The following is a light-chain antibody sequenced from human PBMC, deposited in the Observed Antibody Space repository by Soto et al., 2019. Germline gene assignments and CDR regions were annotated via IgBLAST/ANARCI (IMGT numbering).Light chain of an antibody. V-gene: IGKV1-8*01. CDR1: QGISSY. CDR3: QHYYSYPWT. CDR2: AAS. J-gene: IGKJ1*01. Sequence: AIRMTQSPSSLSASTGDRVTITCRASQGISSYLAWYQQKPGTAPKLLISAASTLQSGVPSRFSGSGSGKDFTLTNCCMQSEDFATYYCQHYYSYPWTFGQGTKVEIK.